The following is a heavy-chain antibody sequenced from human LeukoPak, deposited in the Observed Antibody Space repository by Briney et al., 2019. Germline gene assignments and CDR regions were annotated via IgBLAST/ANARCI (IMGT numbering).Heavy chain of an antibody. CDR1: GFIFSSYW. Sequence: PGGSLRLSCAASGFIFSSYWMSWVRQAPGKGLEWVANIKQDGSEKYYVDSVKGRFTISRDNAKNSLYLQMNSLRAEDTAVYYCASYNPYYWGQGTLVTVSS. D-gene: IGHD1-1*01. CDR3: ASYNPYY. J-gene: IGHJ4*02. V-gene: IGHV3-7*03. CDR2: IKQDGSEK.